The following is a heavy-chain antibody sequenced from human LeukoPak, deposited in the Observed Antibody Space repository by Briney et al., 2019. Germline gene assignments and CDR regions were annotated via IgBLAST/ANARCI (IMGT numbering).Heavy chain of an antibody. CDR2: ISCNSGSI. CDR3: ASGSQVDY. Sequence: GRSLRLSCAASGFTFDDYAMHWVRQAPGKGLEWVSGISCNSGSIGYADFVKGRFTISRDNAKNSLYLQMNSLRAEDTALYYCASGSQVDYWGQGTLVTVSS. J-gene: IGHJ4*02. V-gene: IGHV3-9*01. CDR1: GFTFDDYA. D-gene: IGHD3-10*01.